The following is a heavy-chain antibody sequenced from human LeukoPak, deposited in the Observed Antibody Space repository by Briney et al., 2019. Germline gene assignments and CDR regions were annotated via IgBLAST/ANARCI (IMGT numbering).Heavy chain of an antibody. D-gene: IGHD2-8*01. V-gene: IGHV4-31*03. Sequence: PSETLSLTCTVSVGSISSGCYYWSWIRQHPGKGLEWIGYIYYSGSTYYNPSLKSRVTISVDTSKNQFSLKLSSVTAADTAVYYCGSLNYYYGMDVWGQGTTVTVSS. J-gene: IGHJ6*02. CDR3: GSLNYYYGMDV. CDR2: IYYSGST. CDR1: VGSISSGCYY.